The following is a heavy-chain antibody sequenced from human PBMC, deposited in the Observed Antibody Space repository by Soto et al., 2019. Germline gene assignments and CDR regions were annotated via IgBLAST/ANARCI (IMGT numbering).Heavy chain of an antibody. CDR1: RAWISSGSYY. V-gene: IGHV4-39*01. J-gene: IGHJ4*02. Sequence: ASETKSLTCSVSRAWISSGSYYWCWIKQPPGKGLQWIGSSSYTGNTYFNPSLRSRVTISVDTSNNQFSLRLTSVTASDTAVYYCARPDSSSWAAPFGSWGQGTLVTVSS. D-gene: IGHD6-13*01. CDR3: ARPDSSSWAAPFGS. CDR2: SSYTGNT.